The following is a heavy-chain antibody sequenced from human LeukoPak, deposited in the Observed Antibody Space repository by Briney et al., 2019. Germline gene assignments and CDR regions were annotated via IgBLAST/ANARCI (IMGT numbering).Heavy chain of an antibody. CDR2: ISAYNGNT. D-gene: IGHD3-10*01. CDR3: ARDWASGRTMVIPFDY. V-gene: IGHV1-18*01. Sequence: EASVKVSCKASGYTFTSYGISWVRQAPGQGLEWMGWISAYNGNTNYAQKLQGRVTMTTDTSTSTAYMELRSLRSDDTAVYYCARDWASGRTMVIPFDYWGQGTLVTVSS. J-gene: IGHJ4*02. CDR1: GYTFTSYG.